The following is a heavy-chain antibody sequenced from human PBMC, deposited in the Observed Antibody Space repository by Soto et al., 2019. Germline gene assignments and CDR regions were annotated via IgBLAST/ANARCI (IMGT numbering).Heavy chain of an antibody. Sequence: PSWTLSLTCTVPGDSISSRSYYWGWIRQPPVKGLEWIGSIYYSWSTYNNPSLSSRVSMSIDTSKDQFSLRLKSVTAADTALYFCARQRTSVVTQAYFDVWGPGALDTVTS. V-gene: IGHV4-39*01. CDR3: ARQRTSVVTQAYFDV. J-gene: IGHJ4*02. CDR1: GDSISSRSYY. D-gene: IGHD2-21*02. CDR2: IYYSWST.